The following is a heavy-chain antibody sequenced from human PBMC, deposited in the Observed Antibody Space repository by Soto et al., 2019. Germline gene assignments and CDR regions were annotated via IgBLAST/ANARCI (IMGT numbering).Heavy chain of an antibody. D-gene: IGHD3-16*01. Sequence: SETLSLTCTFSGGSIIGYYWSWIRHPPGNGLEWIGYIYYSRTTHYSPSLKSRVTISVDTSKNQFSLKLSSVTTADSSIYYCARQRGGYYYYGMDVWGQGTSVPVSS. V-gene: IGHV4-59*08. J-gene: IGHJ6*02. CDR1: GGSIIGYY. CDR3: ARQRGGYYYYGMDV. CDR2: IYYSRTT.